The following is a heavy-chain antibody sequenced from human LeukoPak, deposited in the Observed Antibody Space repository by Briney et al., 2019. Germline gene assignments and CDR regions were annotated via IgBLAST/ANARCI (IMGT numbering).Heavy chain of an antibody. CDR2: IYYSGST. CDR3: ARTFLMGMDV. D-gene: IGHD2/OR15-2a*01. CDR1: GGSISSYY. Sequence: SETLSLTCTVSGGSISSYYWSWIRQPPGKGLEWIGYIYYSGSTNYNPSLKSRVTISVDTSKNQFSLKLSSVTAADTAVYYCARTFLMGMDVWGQGTTVTVSS. J-gene: IGHJ6*02. V-gene: IGHV4-59*12.